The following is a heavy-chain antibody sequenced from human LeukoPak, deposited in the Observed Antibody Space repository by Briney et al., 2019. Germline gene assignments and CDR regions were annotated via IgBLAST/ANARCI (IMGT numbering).Heavy chain of an antibody. J-gene: IGHJ4*02. CDR2: ITSSGNTI. CDR3: ARDQYCSTTSCYGRPPDY. Sequence: PGGSLRLSCAASGFTFSDYYMTWIRQAPGKGLEWVSYITSSGNTIYYADSVKGRFTISRDNAKNSLYLQMNSLRAEDTAVYYCARDQYCSTTSCYGRPPDYWGQGTLVTVSS. CDR1: GFTFSDYY. V-gene: IGHV3-11*01. D-gene: IGHD2-2*01.